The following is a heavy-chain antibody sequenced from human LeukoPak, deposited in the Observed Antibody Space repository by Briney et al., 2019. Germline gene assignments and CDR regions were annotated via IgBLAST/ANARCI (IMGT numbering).Heavy chain of an antibody. V-gene: IGHV3-48*04. CDR2: IDGSTRTI. CDR3: ARVRQQWLGRYFDY. CDR1: GFTFSTYS. J-gene: IGHJ4*02. D-gene: IGHD6-19*01. Sequence: GGSLRLSCAASGFTFSTYSMNWVRQAPGKGLEWISFIDGSTRTIFYADSVKGRFSISRDNAKNSLFLQMNSLRAEDTAVYYCARVRQQWLGRYFDYWGQGTLVTVSS.